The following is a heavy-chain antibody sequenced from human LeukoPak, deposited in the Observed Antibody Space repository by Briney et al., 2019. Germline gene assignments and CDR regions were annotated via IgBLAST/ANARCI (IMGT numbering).Heavy chain of an antibody. J-gene: IGHJ4*02. CDR1: GFTFSSYW. CDR3: ARDHAYYDFWSGYYGNY. V-gene: IGHV3-7*01. D-gene: IGHD3-3*01. Sequence: PGGSLRLSCAASGFTFSSYWMSWVRQAPGKGLEWVANIKQDGSEKYYVDSVKGRFTISRDNAKNSLYLQMNSLRAEDTAVYYCARDHAYYDFWSGYYGNYWGQGTLVTVSS. CDR2: IKQDGSEK.